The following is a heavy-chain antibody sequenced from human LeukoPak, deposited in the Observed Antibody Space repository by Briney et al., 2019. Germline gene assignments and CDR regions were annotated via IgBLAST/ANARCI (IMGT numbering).Heavy chain of an antibody. CDR3: ATEIAEGGPQDY. V-gene: IGHV3-30*03. D-gene: IGHD2-21*01. Sequence: GGSLRLSCGACGFTFRRYGMQGVRQAPGRGAEWAAVISSNGNVKYYIDSVKGRFTISRDNSKSTLYLQMTSLRAEDTALYYCATEIAEGGPQDYWGQGTLVTVSS. J-gene: IGHJ4*02. CDR1: GFTFRRYG. CDR2: ISSNGNVK.